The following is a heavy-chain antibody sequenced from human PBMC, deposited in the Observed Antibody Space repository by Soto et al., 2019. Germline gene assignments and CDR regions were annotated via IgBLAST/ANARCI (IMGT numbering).Heavy chain of an antibody. CDR2: IGTAGDT. CDR3: ARGIAAAGTVVGVDY. V-gene: IGHV3-13*01. Sequence: EVQLVESGGGLVQPGGSLRLSCAASGFTFSSYAMHWVRQATGKGLEWVSAIGTAGDTYYPGSVKGRFTISRENAKNSLYLQMNSLRAEDTAVYYCARGIAAAGTVVGVDYWGQGTLVTVSS. CDR1: GFTFSSYA. J-gene: IGHJ4*02. D-gene: IGHD6-13*01.